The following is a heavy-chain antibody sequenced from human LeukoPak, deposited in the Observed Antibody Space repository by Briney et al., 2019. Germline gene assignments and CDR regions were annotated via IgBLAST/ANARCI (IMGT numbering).Heavy chain of an antibody. CDR3: AREASFNWFDP. D-gene: IGHD3-10*01. V-gene: IGHV3-11*01. Sequence: PGGSLRLSCSASGFTFSDYYMSWIRQAPGKGLEWVSYISSRGSTIYYADSVKGRFTISRDNAKNSLYLQMNSLRAEDTAVYYCAREASFNWFDPWGQGTLVTVSS. CDR2: ISSRGSTI. J-gene: IGHJ5*02. CDR1: GFTFSDYY.